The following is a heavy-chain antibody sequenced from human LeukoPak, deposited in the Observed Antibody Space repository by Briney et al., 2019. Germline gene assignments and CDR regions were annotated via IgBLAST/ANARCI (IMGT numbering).Heavy chain of an antibody. J-gene: IGHJ4*02. CDR3: AKDRFDPNSSDWEGVFDY. D-gene: IGHD6-19*01. CDR1: GFNLSPYR. CDR2: ISGSGDST. V-gene: IGHV3-23*01. Sequence: GGSLRLSCAASGFNLSPYRMYWVRQAPGKGLEWVSAISGSGDSTYDADSVKGRLTISRDNSKNTLYLQMNSLRAEDTAVYYCAKDRFDPNSSDWEGVFDYWGQGTLVTVSS.